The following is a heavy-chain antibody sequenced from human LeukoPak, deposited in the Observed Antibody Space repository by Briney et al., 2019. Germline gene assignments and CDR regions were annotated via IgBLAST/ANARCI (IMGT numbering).Heavy chain of an antibody. CDR3: AKSFAMVAATTGY. CDR2: ISGSGGST. D-gene: IGHD2-15*01. CDR1: GFTFSSYA. J-gene: IGHJ4*02. Sequence: TGGSPRLSCAASGFTFSSYAMSWVRQAPGKGLEWVSAISGSGGSTYYADSVKGRFTISRDNSKNTLYLQMNSLRAEDTAVYYCAKSFAMVAATTGYWGQGTLVTVSS. V-gene: IGHV3-23*01.